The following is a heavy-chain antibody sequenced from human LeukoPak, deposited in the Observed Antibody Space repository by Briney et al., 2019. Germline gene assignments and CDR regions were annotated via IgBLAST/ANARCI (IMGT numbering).Heavy chain of an antibody. CDR2: IYTSGST. D-gene: IGHD3-10*01. CDR1: GGSISSYY. J-gene: IGHJ4*02. CDR3: ARDFYYGSGSYFDY. V-gene: IGHV4-4*07. Sequence: PSETLSLTCTVSGGSISSYYWSWIRHPAGKGLEWIGRIYTSGSTNYNPSLKSQVTMSVDTSKNQFSLKLSSVTPADTAVYYCARDFYYGSGSYFDYWGQGTLVTVSS.